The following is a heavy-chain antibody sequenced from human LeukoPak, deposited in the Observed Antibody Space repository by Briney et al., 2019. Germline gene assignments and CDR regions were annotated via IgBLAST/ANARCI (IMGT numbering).Heavy chain of an antibody. J-gene: IGHJ5*02. CDR2: IYYSGST. CDR3: ARSGTTGYTYSNWFDP. D-gene: IGHD3-9*01. CDR1: GGSISSYY. Sequence: SETLSLTCTVSGGSISSYYWSWIRQPPGKGLEWIGYIYYSGSTNYNPSLKSRVTISVDTSKNQFSLKRSSVTAADTAVYYCARSGTTGYTYSNWFDPWGQGTLVTVSS. V-gene: IGHV4-59*01.